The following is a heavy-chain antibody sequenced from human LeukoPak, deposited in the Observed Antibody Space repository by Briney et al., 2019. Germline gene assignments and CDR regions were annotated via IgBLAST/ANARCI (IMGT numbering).Heavy chain of an antibody. V-gene: IGHV1-24*01. J-gene: IGHJ4*02. Sequence: ASVKVSCKVSGYTLTELSMHWVRQAPGKGLEWMGGFDPEDDETIYAQKFQGRVTMTEDTSTDTAYVEVSSLRSEDTAVYYCARTAARRFDYWGQGTLVTVSS. CDR1: GYTLTELS. D-gene: IGHD6-6*01. CDR3: ARTAARRFDY. CDR2: FDPEDDET.